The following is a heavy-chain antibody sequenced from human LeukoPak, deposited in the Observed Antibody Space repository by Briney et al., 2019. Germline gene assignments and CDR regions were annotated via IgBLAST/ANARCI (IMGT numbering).Heavy chain of an antibody. CDR2: IEQDASEK. V-gene: IGHV3-7*05. J-gene: IGHJ3*02. CDR1: GITFSSYW. CDR3: VRDQGAFDM. Sequence: GGSLRLSCAGSGITFSSYWMSWVRQAPGKGLEWVANIEQDASEKYFVDSLRGRFTISRDNAKNSLFLQMNSLRAEDTAVYYCVRDQGAFDMWGHGTMVTVSS.